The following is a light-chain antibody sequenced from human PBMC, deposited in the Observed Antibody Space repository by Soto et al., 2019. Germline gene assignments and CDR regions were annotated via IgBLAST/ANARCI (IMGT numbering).Light chain of an antibody. V-gene: IGKV3-20*01. Sequence: EIVLTQSPGTLSLSPGERVTLSCRASQSVDSRFLAWCQQKPGQAPRLLVYGASIRATGIPDRFSGSGSGTDFTLSIRRLEPEDFAVYYCQQYDSSRTFGQGTKVE. J-gene: IGKJ1*01. CDR1: QSVDSRF. CDR2: GAS. CDR3: QQYDSSRT.